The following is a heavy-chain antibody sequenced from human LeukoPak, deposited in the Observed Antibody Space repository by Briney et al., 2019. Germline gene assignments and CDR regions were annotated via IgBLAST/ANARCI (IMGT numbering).Heavy chain of an antibody. CDR2: ISGSGGST. V-gene: IGHV3-23*01. Sequence: GGSLRLSCAASGFTFSSYAMSWVRQAPGKGLEWVSAISGSGGSTYYADSVKGRFTISRDNSKNTLYLQTNSLRAEDTAVYYCAKPRSDDYVWGSYRYTHDYWGQGTLVTVSS. CDR3: AKPRSDDYVWGSYRYTHDY. J-gene: IGHJ4*02. D-gene: IGHD3-16*02. CDR1: GFTFSSYA.